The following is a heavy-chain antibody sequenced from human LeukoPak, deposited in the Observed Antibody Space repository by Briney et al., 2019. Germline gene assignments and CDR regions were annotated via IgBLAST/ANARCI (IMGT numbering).Heavy chain of an antibody. J-gene: IGHJ4*02. CDR3: ARDSRLSPYSSSGLDY. V-gene: IGHV3-23*01. D-gene: IGHD6-6*01. CDR1: GFTFSSYA. CDR2: ISGSGGST. Sequence: GGSLRLSCAASGFTFSSYAITWVRQAPGKGLEWVSGISGSGGSTYYADSVRGRFTISRDNSKNMVFLQMDSLTVEDTAKYYCARDSRLSPYSSSGLDYWGQGALVTVSS.